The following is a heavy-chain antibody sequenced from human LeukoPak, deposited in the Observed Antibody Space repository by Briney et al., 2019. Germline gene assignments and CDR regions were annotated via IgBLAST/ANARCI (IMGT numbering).Heavy chain of an antibody. Sequence: GGSLRLSCAASGFTFSSFGMHWVRQAPGKGLEWVAFMWFEGSNKYYADSVKGRFTISRDNSKNTLYLQMNSLRAEDTAVYYCARGLGTGAVPFDPWGQGTLVTVSS. CDR1: GFTFSSFG. D-gene: IGHD1-1*01. CDR2: MWFEGSNK. V-gene: IGHV3-33*01. J-gene: IGHJ5*02. CDR3: ARGLGTGAVPFDP.